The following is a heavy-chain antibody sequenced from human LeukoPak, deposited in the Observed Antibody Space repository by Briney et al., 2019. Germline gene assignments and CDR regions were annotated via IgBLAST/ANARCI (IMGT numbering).Heavy chain of an antibody. CDR3: AKAGEAEADY. CDR1: GFTFTNYG. D-gene: IGHD3-10*01. Sequence: SGGSLRLSCAASGFTFTNYGMHWVRQAPGKGLEWVAFIRHDGSKKYYADSVKGRFTISRDNSKNTVYLQMNSLRAEDTAIYYCAKAGEAEADYWGQGTLVTVSS. V-gene: IGHV3-30*02. J-gene: IGHJ4*02. CDR2: IRHDGSKK.